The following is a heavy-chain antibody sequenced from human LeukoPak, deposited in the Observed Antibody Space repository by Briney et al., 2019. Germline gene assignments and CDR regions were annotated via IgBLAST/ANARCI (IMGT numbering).Heavy chain of an antibody. V-gene: IGHV4-38-2*02. Sequence: PSETLSLTCTVSGYSISSGYYWGWIRQPPGKGLEWIGSIFQSGSTYYSPSLKSRVTISVDTSKNQFSLRLRSVTAADTAVFYCARDRGTNHGAFDIWGQGTMVTVSS. CDR1: GYSISSGYY. J-gene: IGHJ3*02. CDR2: IFQSGST. D-gene: IGHD3-16*01. CDR3: ARDRGTNHGAFDI.